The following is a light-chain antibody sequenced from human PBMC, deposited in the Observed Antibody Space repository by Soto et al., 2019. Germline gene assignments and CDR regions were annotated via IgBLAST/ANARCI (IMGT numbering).Light chain of an antibody. J-gene: IGKJ1*01. CDR1: QSLSIN. CDR3: KQYNNWPRT. CDR2: AAS. Sequence: EIVMTQSPATLSVSPGERATLSCRASQSLSINLAWYQQKPGQAPRLLIYAASTRATGIPARFSGSGSGTEFTLTISSLQSEDFAVYYCKQYNNWPRTFGQGTKVDIK. V-gene: IGKV3-15*01.